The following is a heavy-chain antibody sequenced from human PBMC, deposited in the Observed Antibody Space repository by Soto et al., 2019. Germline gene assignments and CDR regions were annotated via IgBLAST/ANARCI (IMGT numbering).Heavy chain of an antibody. J-gene: IGHJ4*02. Sequence: PSETLSLTCAVSGGSISSGGYSRGWIRQPPGKGLEWIGYIYHSGSTYYNPSLKSRVTISVDRSKNQFSLKLSSVTAADTAVYYCARVRSYFDYWGQGTLVTVSS. CDR1: GGSISSGGYS. CDR3: ARVRSYFDY. CDR2: IYHSGST. V-gene: IGHV4-30-2*01. D-gene: IGHD3-10*01.